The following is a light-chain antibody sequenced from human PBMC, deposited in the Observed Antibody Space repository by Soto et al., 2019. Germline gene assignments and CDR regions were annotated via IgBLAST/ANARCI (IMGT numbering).Light chain of an antibody. CDR3: SSYTSSSTPYV. CDR1: SSDVGGYNY. J-gene: IGLJ1*01. Sequence: QSALTQPASVSGSPGQSITISCTGTSSDVGGYNYVSWYQQHPGKAPKLMIYEVSNRPSGVSNRFSGSKSGNTASLTISGLQAEDEADYYCSSYTSSSTPYVFELGPSSPS. CDR2: EVS. V-gene: IGLV2-14*01.